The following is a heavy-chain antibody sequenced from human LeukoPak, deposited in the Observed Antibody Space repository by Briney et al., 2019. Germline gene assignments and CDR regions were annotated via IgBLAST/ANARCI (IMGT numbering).Heavy chain of an antibody. CDR2: INAGNGNT. J-gene: IGHJ4*02. CDR3: ARAGCSSTSCFDY. D-gene: IGHD2-2*01. Sequence: ASVTVSCKASGYTFTSYAMHWVHQAPGQRLEWMGWINAGNGNTKYSQKFQGRVTITRDTSASTAYMELSSLRSEDTAVYYCARAGCSSTSCFDYWGQGTLVTVSS. CDR1: GYTFTSYA. V-gene: IGHV1-3*01.